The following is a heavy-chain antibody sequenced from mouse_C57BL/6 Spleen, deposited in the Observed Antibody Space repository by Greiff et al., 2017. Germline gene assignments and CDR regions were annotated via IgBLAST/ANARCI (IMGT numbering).Heavy chain of an antibody. D-gene: IGHD1-1*01. V-gene: IGHV1-52*01. CDR1: GYTFTSYW. CDR2: IDPSDSET. CDR3: ARGKGTTVVDYFDY. J-gene: IGHJ2*01. Sequence: QVQLQQPGAELVRPGSSVKLSCKASGYTFTSYWMHWVKQRPIQGLEWIGNIDPSDSETHYNQKFKDKATLTVDKSSSTAYMQLSSLTSEDSAVYYGARGKGTTVVDYFDYWGQGTTLTVSS.